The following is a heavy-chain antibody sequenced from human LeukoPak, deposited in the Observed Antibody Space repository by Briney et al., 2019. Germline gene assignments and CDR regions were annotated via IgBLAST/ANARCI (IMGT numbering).Heavy chain of an antibody. Sequence: ASVKVSCKTPQYLFANYYIHWVRQAPGHGLEWLGRINPDGHGSSDARKILGRVIMITDTSINTAYMELSILTSDDTAVYFCVTSRYSGHDLGYWGQGTLVTVSS. D-gene: IGHD5-12*01. V-gene: IGHV1-2*02. J-gene: IGHJ4*02. CDR2: INPDGHGS. CDR1: QYLFANYY. CDR3: VTSRYSGHDLGY.